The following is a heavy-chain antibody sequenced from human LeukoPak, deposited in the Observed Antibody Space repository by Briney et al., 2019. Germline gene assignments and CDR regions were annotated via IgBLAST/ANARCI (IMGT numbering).Heavy chain of an antibody. Sequence: GGSLRLSCAASGITFNSSSMNWVRQAPGKGLEWVSAISGSSAYIYNADSVKGRFTISRDNAKNSLYLQMNSLRAEDTAVYYCARGAGLVNFDYWGQGTLVTVSS. CDR2: ISGSSAYI. CDR1: GITFNSSS. CDR3: ARGAGLVNFDY. D-gene: IGHD4-23*01. J-gene: IGHJ4*02. V-gene: IGHV3-21*01.